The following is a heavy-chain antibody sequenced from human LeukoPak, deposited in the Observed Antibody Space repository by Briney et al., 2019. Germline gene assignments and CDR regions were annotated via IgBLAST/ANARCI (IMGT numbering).Heavy chain of an antibody. Sequence: ASVTVSCKASGYTFTVYYMHWVRQAPGQGLEWMGWINPNSGGTNYAQKFQGRVTMTRDTSISTAYMELSRLRSDDTAVYYCARDPGSNWFDPWGQGTLVTVSS. D-gene: IGHD3-10*01. CDR2: INPNSGGT. CDR1: GYTFTVYY. J-gene: IGHJ5*02. CDR3: ARDPGSNWFDP. V-gene: IGHV1-2*02.